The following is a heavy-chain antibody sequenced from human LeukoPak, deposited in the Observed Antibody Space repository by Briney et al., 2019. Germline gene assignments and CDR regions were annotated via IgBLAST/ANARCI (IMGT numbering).Heavy chain of an antibody. CDR1: GFTFSSYE. CDR3: AKSMYYQWGWYYYYMDV. V-gene: IGHV3-48*03. CDR2: ISSSGSTI. J-gene: IGHJ6*03. D-gene: IGHD3-10*01. Sequence: PGGSLRLSCAASGFTFSSYEMNWVRQAPGKGLEWVSYISSSGSTIYYADSVKGRFTISRDNSKNTLYLQMNSLRAEDTAVYYCAKSMYYQWGWYYYYMDVWGKGTTVTISS.